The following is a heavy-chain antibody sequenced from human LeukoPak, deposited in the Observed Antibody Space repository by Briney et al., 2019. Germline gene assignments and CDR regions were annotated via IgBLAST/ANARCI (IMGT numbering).Heavy chain of an antibody. Sequence: SGTLSLTRAVSGGSISSSNWWSWVRQPPGKGLEWIGEIYHSGSTNYNPSLKSRVTISLDKSKNQFSLKLSSVTAADTAVYYCASIFRMDRGDIQNWGQGTLVTVSS. CDR3: ASIFRMDRGDIQN. D-gene: IGHD3-10*01. CDR2: IYHSGST. CDR1: GGSISSSNW. J-gene: IGHJ4*02. V-gene: IGHV4-4*02.